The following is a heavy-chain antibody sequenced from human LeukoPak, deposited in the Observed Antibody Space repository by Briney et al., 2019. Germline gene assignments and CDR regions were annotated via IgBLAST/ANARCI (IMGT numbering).Heavy chain of an antibody. V-gene: IGHV3-30*18. CDR1: GFTFSSYG. J-gene: IGHJ1*01. CDR2: ISYDGSNK. CDR3: AKGGSSSWFKYVSSEYFQH. Sequence: PGRSLRLSCAASGFTFSSYGMHWVRQAPGKGLEWVAVISYDGSNKYYADSVKGRFTISRDNSENTLYLQMNSLRAEDTAVYYCAKGGSSSWFKYVSSEYFQHWGQGTLVTVSS. D-gene: IGHD6-13*01.